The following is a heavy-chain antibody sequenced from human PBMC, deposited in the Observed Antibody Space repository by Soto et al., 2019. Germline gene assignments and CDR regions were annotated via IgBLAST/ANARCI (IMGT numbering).Heavy chain of an antibody. J-gene: IGHJ4*02. Sequence: EVQLLDSGGGLVQPGGSLRLSCAASGFTFSNYAMTWVRQAPGKGLEWVSAISGSGVGTYYADSVKGRFTISRDNSKNTLYLQMNRLRAEDTAVYYCATGNLYCSSTSCYPYYCGQGTLVTVSS. D-gene: IGHD2-2*01. CDR1: GFTFSNYA. CDR3: ATGNLYCSSTSCYPYY. CDR2: ISGSGVGT. V-gene: IGHV3-23*01.